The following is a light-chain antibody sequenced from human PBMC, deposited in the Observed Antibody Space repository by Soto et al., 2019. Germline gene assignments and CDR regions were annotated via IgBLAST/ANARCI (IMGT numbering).Light chain of an antibody. J-gene: IGKJ2*01. CDR1: QSVSSY. Sequence: EIVLTQSPATLSLSPGERATLSCRASQSVSSYLAWYQQKPGQAPRLLIYDASNRATGIPARFSGSWSGTDFTLTISRLEPEDFAVYYCQQRSNWPPYTFGQGTKLEIK. CDR3: QQRSNWPPYT. CDR2: DAS. V-gene: IGKV3-11*01.